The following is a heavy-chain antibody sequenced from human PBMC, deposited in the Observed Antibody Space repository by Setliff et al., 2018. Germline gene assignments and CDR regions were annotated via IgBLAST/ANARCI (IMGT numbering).Heavy chain of an antibody. CDR3: ARDPNGDYVGAFDP. Sequence: PGGSLRLSCAASGLTFNSYAMSWVRQAPGKGLEWVSTVSVSGDNTYYTDSVKGRFTTSRDNSRNTLYLQMNSLRAEDTASYYCARDPNGDYVGAFDPWGQGILVTVSS. D-gene: IGHD4-17*01. V-gene: IGHV3-23*01. CDR2: VSVSGDNT. J-gene: IGHJ5*02. CDR1: GLTFNSYA.